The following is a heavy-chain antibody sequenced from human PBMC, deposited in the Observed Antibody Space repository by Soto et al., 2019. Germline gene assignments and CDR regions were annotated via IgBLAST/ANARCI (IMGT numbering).Heavy chain of an antibody. D-gene: IGHD2-15*01. J-gene: IGHJ6*02. Sequence: QVQLVQSGAEVKKPGSSVKVSCKASGGTFSSYAISWVRQAPGQGLEWMGGIIPIFGTANYAQKFQGRVTITADKSTITAYMELSSLGSEDTAVYYCARDCSGGSCYSDYYYGMDVWGQGTTVTVS. CDR1: GGTFSSYA. V-gene: IGHV1-69*06. CDR3: ARDCSGGSCYSDYYYGMDV. CDR2: IIPIFGTA.